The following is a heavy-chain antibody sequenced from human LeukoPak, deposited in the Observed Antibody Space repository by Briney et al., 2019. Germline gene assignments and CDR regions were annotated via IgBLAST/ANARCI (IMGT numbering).Heavy chain of an antibody. D-gene: IGHD3-3*01. CDR3: TRETIFGVNWFDP. CDR2: IRSKAYGGTT. CDR1: GFTFGDYA. Sequence: QTGGSLRLSCTASGFTFGDYAMSWFRQAPGKGLEWVGVIRSKAYGGTTEYAASVKGRFTISRDDSKSIAYLQMNSLKTEDTAVYYRTRETIFGVNWFDPWGQGTLVTISS. V-gene: IGHV3-49*03. J-gene: IGHJ5*02.